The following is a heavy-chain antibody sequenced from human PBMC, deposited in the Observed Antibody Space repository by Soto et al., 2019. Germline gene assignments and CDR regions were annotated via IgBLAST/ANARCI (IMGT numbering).Heavy chain of an antibody. Sequence: GGSLRLSCAASGFTFSSYAMHWVRQAPGKGLEWVAAISYDGSNKYYADSVKGRFTISRDNSKNTLYLQMNSLRAEDTAVYYCARGTRLCSGGSCYHYYGMDVWGQGTTVTVSS. V-gene: IGHV3-30-3*01. CDR2: ISYDGSNK. CDR3: ARGTRLCSGGSCYHYYGMDV. J-gene: IGHJ6*02. D-gene: IGHD2-15*01. CDR1: GFTFSSYA.